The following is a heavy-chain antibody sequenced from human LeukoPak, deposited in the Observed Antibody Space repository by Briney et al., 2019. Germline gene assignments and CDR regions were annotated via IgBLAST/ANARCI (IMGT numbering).Heavy chain of an antibody. CDR1: GFAFDEHG. J-gene: IGHJ4*02. D-gene: IGHD2-2*01. Sequence: GGSLRLTCTASGFAFDEHGMSWVRQVPGKGLEWVSGINWSGGSTGYADPLRGRFTISRDNAKNSLYLQMDSLRAEDTALYYCARAPITSPFYFDSWGQGTLVTVSS. CDR3: ARAPITSPFYFDS. V-gene: IGHV3-20*04. CDR2: INWSGGST.